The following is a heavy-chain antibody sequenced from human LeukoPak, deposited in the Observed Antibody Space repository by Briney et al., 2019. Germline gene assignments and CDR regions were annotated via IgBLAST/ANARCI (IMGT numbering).Heavy chain of an antibody. CDR1: GYTFTSYY. CDR2: INPSGGST. CDR3: ARDGRITMVRGVIITGVDY. V-gene: IGHV1-46*01. D-gene: IGHD3-10*01. Sequence: ASVKVSCKASGYTFTSYYMYWVRQAPGQGLEWMGIINPSGGSTNYAQKFQGRVTMTRDTSTSTVYMELSSLRSEDTAVYYCARDGRITMVRGVIITGVDYWGQGTLVTVSS. J-gene: IGHJ4*02.